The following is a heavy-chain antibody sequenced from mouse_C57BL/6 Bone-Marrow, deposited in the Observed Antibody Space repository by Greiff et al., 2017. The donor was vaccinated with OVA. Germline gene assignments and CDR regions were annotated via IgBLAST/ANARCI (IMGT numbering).Heavy chain of an antibody. Sequence: VQLQESGPGLVQPSQSLSITCTVSGFSLTSYGVHWVRQSPGKGLEWLGVIWSGGSTDYNAAFISSLSISKDNSKGQVFFKMNSLQADDTAIYYGARNYRYSNPAWFAYWGQGTLVTVSA. CDR3: ARNYRYSNPAWFAY. CDR1: GFSLTSYG. J-gene: IGHJ3*01. V-gene: IGHV2-2*01. D-gene: IGHD2-5*01. CDR2: IWSGGST.